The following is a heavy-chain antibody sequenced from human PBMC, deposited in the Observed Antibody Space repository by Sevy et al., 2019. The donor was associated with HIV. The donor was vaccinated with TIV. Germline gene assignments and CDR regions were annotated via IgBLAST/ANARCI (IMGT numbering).Heavy chain of an antibody. V-gene: IGHV3-23*01. CDR3: AKGDGARRRVESDY. CDR2: IIGSDDDT. D-gene: IGHD4-17*01. Sequence: GGSLRLSCAASGFTFNNYALNWVRQAPGKGLEWVSSIIGSDDDTKYADSVNGRFTISRDNSKNTVHLQMISLRVEDTAIYYCAKGDGARRRVESDYWGQGTLVTVSS. CDR1: GFTFNNYA. J-gene: IGHJ4*02.